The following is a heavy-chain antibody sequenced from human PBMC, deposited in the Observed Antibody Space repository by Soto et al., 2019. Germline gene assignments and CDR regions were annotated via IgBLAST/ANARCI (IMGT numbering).Heavy chain of an antibody. CDR1: GGTFSSYA. D-gene: IGHD2-21*02. V-gene: IGHV1-69*01. J-gene: IGHJ3*02. Sequence: QVQLVQSGAEVKKPGSSVKVSCKASGGTFSSYAISWVRTAPGQGLEWMGGIIPIFGTANYAQKFQGRVTITADEPTRTAYMGLRSLRSEDTAVYYCARDQAGGHIVVVTVLDAFDIWGQGTMVTVSS. CDR3: ARDQAGGHIVVVTVLDAFDI. CDR2: IIPIFGTA.